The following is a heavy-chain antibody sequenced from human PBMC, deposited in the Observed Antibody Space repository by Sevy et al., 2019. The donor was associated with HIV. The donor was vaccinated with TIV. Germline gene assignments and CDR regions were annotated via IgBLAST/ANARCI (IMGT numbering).Heavy chain of an antibody. D-gene: IGHD6-6*01. CDR3: ASRVRSSSWTGWFDP. CDR1: GGTFSSYA. CDR2: FIPIFGTA. V-gene: IGHV1-69*13. Sequence: ASVKVSCKASGGTFSSYAISWVRQAPGQGLEWMGGFIPIFGTANYAQKFQGRVTITADESTSTAYMELSSLRSEDTAVYYCASRVRSSSWTGWFDPWGQGTLVTVSS. J-gene: IGHJ5*02.